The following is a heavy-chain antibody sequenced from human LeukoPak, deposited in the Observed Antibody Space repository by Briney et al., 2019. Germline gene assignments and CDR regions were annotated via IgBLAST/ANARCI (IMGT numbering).Heavy chain of an antibody. Sequence: GGSLRLSCAASGFTFSSYEMNWVRQAPGRGLEWVSYISNSGTIHYGDSVKGRFTISRDNAKDSLYLQMNSLRVDDTAVYYCARGGYNYGVDCWGQGTLVTVSS. CDR1: GFTFSSYE. D-gene: IGHD5-18*01. CDR2: ISNSGTI. V-gene: IGHV3-48*03. CDR3: ARGGYNYGVDC. J-gene: IGHJ4*02.